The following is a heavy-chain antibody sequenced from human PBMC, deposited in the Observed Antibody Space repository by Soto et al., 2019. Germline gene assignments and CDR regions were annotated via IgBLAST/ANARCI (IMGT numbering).Heavy chain of an antibody. CDR3: AKGTDSSGYYSWFDP. V-gene: IGHV3-23*01. Sequence: PGGSLRLSCAASGFTFSSYAMSWVRQAPGKGLEWVSAISGSGGSTYYADSVKGRFTISRDNSKNTLYLQMNSLRAEDTAVYYCAKGTDSSGYYSWFDPWGQGTLVTVSS. CDR1: GFTFSSYA. D-gene: IGHD3-22*01. CDR2: ISGSGGST. J-gene: IGHJ5*02.